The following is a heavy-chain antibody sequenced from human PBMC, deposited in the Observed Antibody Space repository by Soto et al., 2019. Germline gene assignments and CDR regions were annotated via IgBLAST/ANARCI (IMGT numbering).Heavy chain of an antibody. CDR2: ISSSSYT. V-gene: IGHV3-11*05. D-gene: IGHD1-26*01. Sequence: GGSLILSCAASGFTFSDYYMSWIRQAPGKGLEWISYISSSSYTNYADSVKGRFTISRDNAKNSLYLQMNSLRAEDTAVYYCARDPYSGSSYSDYWGQGTLVTVSS. J-gene: IGHJ4*02. CDR1: GFTFSDYY. CDR3: ARDPYSGSSYSDY.